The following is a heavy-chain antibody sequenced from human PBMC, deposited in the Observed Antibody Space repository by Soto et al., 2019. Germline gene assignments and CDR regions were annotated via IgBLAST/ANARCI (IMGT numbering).Heavy chain of an antibody. Sequence: GESLKISCAASGFTFSSYWMHWVRQAPGKGLVWVSRINSDGSSTSYADSVKGRFTISRDNAKNTLYLQMNSLRAEDTAVYYCARAQYYGSGSYYTTDYYGMDVWGQGTTVTVSS. J-gene: IGHJ6*02. V-gene: IGHV3-74*01. D-gene: IGHD3-10*01. CDR1: GFTFSSYW. CDR3: ARAQYYGSGSYYTTDYYGMDV. CDR2: INSDGSST.